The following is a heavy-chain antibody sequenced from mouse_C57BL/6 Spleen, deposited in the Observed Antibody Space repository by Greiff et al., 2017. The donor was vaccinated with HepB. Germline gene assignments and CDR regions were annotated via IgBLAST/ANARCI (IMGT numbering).Heavy chain of an antibody. D-gene: IGHD4-1*01. CDR2: INPNNGGT. Sequence: EVQLVESGPELVKPGASVKIPCKASGYTFTDYNMDWVKQSHGKSLEWIGDINPNNGGTIYNQKFKGKATLTVDKSSSTAYMELRSLTSEDTAVYYCATLGRSWYYAMDYWGQGTSVTVSS. V-gene: IGHV1-18*01. CDR3: ATLGRSWYYAMDY. J-gene: IGHJ4*01. CDR1: GYTFTDYN.